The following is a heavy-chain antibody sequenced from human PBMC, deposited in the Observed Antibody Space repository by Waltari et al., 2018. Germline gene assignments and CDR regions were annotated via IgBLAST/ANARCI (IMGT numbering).Heavy chain of an antibody. CDR3: ARRGSSSIGY. Sequence: QVQLQQWGAGLLKPSETLSLTCAVYGGSFSGYYWSWIRQPPGKGLEWIGEINHSGSTNYNPSLKSRVTISVDTSKNQFSLKLSSVTAADTAVYYCARRGSSSIGYWGQGTLVTVSS. J-gene: IGHJ4*02. V-gene: IGHV4-34*01. CDR2: INHSGST. CDR1: GGSFSGYY. D-gene: IGHD6-6*01.